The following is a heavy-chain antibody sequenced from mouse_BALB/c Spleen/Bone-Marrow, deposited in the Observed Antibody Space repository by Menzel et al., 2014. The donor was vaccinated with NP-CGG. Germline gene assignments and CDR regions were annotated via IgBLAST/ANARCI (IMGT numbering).Heavy chain of an antibody. D-gene: IGHD2-14*01. CDR1: GFNIKDTY. CDR2: IDPANGNT. CDR3: ARYDYRYSWFAY. Sequence: VQLKDSGAELVKPGASVKLSCTASGFNIKDTYMHWVKQRPEQGLEWIGRIDPANGNTKYDPKFQGKATITTDTSSNPAYLQLRSLTTEDTAVYYCARYDYRYSWFAYWGQGTLVTVSA. V-gene: IGHV14-3*02. J-gene: IGHJ3*01.